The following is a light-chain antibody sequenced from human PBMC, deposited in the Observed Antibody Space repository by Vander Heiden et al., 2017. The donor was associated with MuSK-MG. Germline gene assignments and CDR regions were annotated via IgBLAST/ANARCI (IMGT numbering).Light chain of an antibody. Sequence: DIQMTQSPSTLSASVGDRVTITCRASQSISSWLAWYQQKPGKAPNLLIYKASSLESGVQSRFSGSGSGTEFTLTISSLQPDDFATYYCQEYNTYSFGGGTKVEIK. V-gene: IGKV1-5*03. CDR3: QEYNTYS. CDR2: KAS. J-gene: IGKJ4*01. CDR1: QSISSW.